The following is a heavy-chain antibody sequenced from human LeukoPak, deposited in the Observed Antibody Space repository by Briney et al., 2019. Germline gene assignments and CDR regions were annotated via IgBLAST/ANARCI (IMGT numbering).Heavy chain of an antibody. J-gene: IGHJ4*02. D-gene: IGHD3-22*01. Sequence: SVKVSCKASGGTFSSYAISWVRQAPGQGLEWMGRIIPIFGTANYAQKFRGRVTITTDESTSTAYMELSSLRSEDTAVYYCARDPEYYYDSSGYFGYFDYWGQGTLVTVSS. CDR3: ARDPEYYYDSSGYFGYFDY. CDR2: IIPIFGTA. CDR1: GGTFSSYA. V-gene: IGHV1-69*05.